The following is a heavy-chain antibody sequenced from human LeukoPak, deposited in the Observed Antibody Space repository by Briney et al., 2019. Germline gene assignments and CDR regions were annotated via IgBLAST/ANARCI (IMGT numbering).Heavy chain of an antibody. D-gene: IGHD3-22*01. Sequence: GGSLRLSCAASGFSFSTHSMNWVRQAPGKGLEWVSYIDSRRRTIFYEDSVKGRFTISRDKAKKSLHLQMNRVRAEETAVYYCARDPGRRAMVLIIYYFDYCVQGTLVAVSS. J-gene: IGHJ4*02. CDR1: GFSFSTHS. CDR3: ARDPGRRAMVLIIYYFDY. V-gene: IGHV3-48*01. CDR2: IDSRRRTI.